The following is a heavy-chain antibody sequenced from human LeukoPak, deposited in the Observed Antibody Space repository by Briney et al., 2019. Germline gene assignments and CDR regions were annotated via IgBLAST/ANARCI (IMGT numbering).Heavy chain of an antibody. Sequence: PGGSLRLSCAASGFTFSSYEMNWVRQAPGKGLEWVSGINWNGGSTGYTDSVKGRFTISRDNAKNSLYLQMNSLRADDTALYYCARDTSRYDWNDGVAYWGQGTLVTVSS. CDR1: GFTFSSYE. CDR3: ARDTSRYDWNDGVAY. J-gene: IGHJ4*02. CDR2: INWNGGST. D-gene: IGHD1-1*01. V-gene: IGHV3-20*04.